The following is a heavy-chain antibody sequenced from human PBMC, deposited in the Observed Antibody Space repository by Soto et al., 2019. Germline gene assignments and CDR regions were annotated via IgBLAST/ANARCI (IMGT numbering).Heavy chain of an antibody. CDR3: AKAGGALLPIDS. D-gene: IGHD1-26*01. V-gene: IGHV3-30*18. CDR2: ISYDGSNK. J-gene: IGHJ4*02. Sequence: QVQLVESGGGVVQPGKSLRLSCAASGFTFSSYGMHWVRQAPGKGLEWVAVISYDGSNKYYADSVKGRFTISRDNSKNTLYLQMSSLRDEDTAVYYCAKAGGALLPIDSWGQGTLVTVSS. CDR1: GFTFSSYG.